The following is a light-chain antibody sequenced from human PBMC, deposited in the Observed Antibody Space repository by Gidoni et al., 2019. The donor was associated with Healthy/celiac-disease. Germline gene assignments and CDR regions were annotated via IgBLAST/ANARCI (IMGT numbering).Light chain of an antibody. J-gene: IGKJ4*01. CDR2: AAS. V-gene: IGKV1-33*01. Sequence: DTQRTQSPASLSASVGDRVTLTCQASQDISNYLNWYQQKPWKDPKRLLYAASNLETVVPSRFSGSGSGTGFTVPISSLQPAAIATYYCQQYYNLPLTFGGGTKVEIK. CDR3: QQYYNLPLT. CDR1: QDISNY.